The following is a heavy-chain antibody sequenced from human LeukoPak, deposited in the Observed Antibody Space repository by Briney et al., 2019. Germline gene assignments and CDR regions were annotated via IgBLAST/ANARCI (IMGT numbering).Heavy chain of an antibody. D-gene: IGHD2-2*01. V-gene: IGHV5-51*01. J-gene: IGHJ4*02. Sequence: GESLKISCTGSGYIFTNYWTAWVRQMPGKGLEWMGIIYPVYSETTYRPSFQGQVTISADNSITTTNLQWSSLKASDTAMYYCARGRGYCSSSSCYDFDYWGQGTLVTVPS. CDR1: GYIFTNYW. CDR3: ARGRGYCSSSSCYDFDY. CDR2: IYPVYSET.